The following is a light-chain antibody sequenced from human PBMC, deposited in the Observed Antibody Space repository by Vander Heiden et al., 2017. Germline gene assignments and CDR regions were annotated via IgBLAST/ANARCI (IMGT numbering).Light chain of an antibody. V-gene: IGLV5-45*02. CDR2: YKSDSDK. Sequence: QAVLTQPSSLSASPGASSSLTCPFRSGINVCTYRIYWYQQKPGSPPQYLLRYKSDSDKQQGSGVPSRFSGSKDASANAGILLISGLQAEDEADYYCMIWHSSAWVFGGGTKLTVL. J-gene: IGLJ2*01. CDR3: MIWHSSAWV. CDR1: SGINVCTYR.